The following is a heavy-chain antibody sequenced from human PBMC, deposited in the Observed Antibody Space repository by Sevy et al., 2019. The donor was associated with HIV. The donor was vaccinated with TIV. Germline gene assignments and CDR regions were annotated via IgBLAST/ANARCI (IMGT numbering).Heavy chain of an antibody. CDR2: IYSGGSA. Sequence: GGSLRLSCAASGFTVSSNFMTWVRQAPGKGLEWVSVIYSGGSAYYPDSLKGRFTISRDISKNTLYLQMNRLRAEDTAVYYCARAMTAVAGTWWFDPWGQGTLVTVSS. J-gene: IGHJ5*02. CDR1: GFTVSSNF. V-gene: IGHV3-53*01. CDR3: ARAMTAVAGTWWFDP. D-gene: IGHD6-19*01.